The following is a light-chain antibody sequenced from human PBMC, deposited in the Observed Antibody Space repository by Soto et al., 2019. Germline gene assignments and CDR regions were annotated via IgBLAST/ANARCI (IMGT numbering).Light chain of an antibody. V-gene: IGLV2-14*01. CDR1: SSDVGGYNY. CDR3: SSYTSSSTLV. Sequence: QSALTQPASVSGSPGQSITISCTGTSSDVGGYNYVSWYQQHPGKAPKLMIYXXXXXXXXXXXXXXXSKSGNTASLTISGXXAXXXXXXYCSSYTSSSTLVFGGGTKLTVL. J-gene: IGLJ2*01. CDR2: XXX.